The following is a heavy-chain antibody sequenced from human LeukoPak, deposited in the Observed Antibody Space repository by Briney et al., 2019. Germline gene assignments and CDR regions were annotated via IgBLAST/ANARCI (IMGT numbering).Heavy chain of an antibody. D-gene: IGHD4-23*01. J-gene: IGHJ4*02. Sequence: SQTLSLTCTVSGGSISSGSYYWSWIRQPAGKGLEWIGRSYTSGSTNYNPSLKSRVTISVDTSKNQFSLKLSSVTAADTAVYYCARAWGVYGGNLYFDYWGQGTLVTVSS. CDR1: GGSISSGSYY. V-gene: IGHV4-61*02. CDR3: ARAWGVYGGNLYFDY. CDR2: SYTSGST.